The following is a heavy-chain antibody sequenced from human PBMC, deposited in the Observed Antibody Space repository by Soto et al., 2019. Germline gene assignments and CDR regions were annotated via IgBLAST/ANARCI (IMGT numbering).Heavy chain of an antibody. V-gene: IGHV2-5*02. CDR2: IYWDEDK. CDR3: AHIVPFDHRDYNFEF. CDR1: GFTLSTHTVG. J-gene: IGHJ4*02. D-gene: IGHD3-16*01. Sequence: QITLKESGPTLVKPTQTLTLTCTFSGFTLSTHTVGMARIRQPPGKALEWLALIYWDEDKRYSPSLKSRLTITKDTSKNQVVLTMTNMDPVDTSTYYCAHIVPFDHRDYNFEFWGQGILVTVSS.